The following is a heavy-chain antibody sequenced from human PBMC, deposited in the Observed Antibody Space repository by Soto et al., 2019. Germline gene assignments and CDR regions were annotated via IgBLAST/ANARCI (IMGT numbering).Heavy chain of an antibody. CDR3: ARDSHSAGGWFDP. Sequence: SVKVSCKASGGTSTAFAFTWVRQAPGQGLEWMGGIVPLFGIPNFSQKFQGRLTISADKATNTAYMELSSLSSEDTAVYYCARDSHSAGGWFDPWGLGTVVTVSS. D-gene: IGHD2-15*01. CDR2: IVPLFGIP. J-gene: IGHJ5*02. V-gene: IGHV1-69*10. CDR1: GGTSTAFA.